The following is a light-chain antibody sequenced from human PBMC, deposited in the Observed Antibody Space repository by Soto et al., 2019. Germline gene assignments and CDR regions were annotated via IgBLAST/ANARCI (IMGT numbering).Light chain of an antibody. V-gene: IGLV2-14*01. J-gene: IGLJ2*01. CDR1: SSDVGGYNY. CDR3: SSYTSSSSLVV. Sequence: QSALTQPASVSGSPGQSITISCTGTSSDVGGYNYVSWYQQHPGKAPKLMIYDVSNRPSGVSNRFSGSKSGNTASLTISGLQAEDDADYYCSSYTSSSSLVVFGGGTKRTVL. CDR2: DVS.